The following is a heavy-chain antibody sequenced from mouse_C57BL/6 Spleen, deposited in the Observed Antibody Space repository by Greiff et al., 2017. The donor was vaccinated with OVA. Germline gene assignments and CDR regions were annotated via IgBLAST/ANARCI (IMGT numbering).Heavy chain of an antibody. Sequence: EVQLQQSGAELVRPGASVKLSCTASGFNIKDDYMHWVKQRPEQGLEWIGWIDPENGDTEYASKFKGKATITADTSANTAYLQLSSLTSADTAVYYGTSLWRTTKCYWGQGTTLTVAS. CDR1: GFNIKDDY. D-gene: IGHD1-1*02. CDR2: IDPENGDT. J-gene: IGHJ2*01. CDR3: TSLWRTTKCY. V-gene: IGHV14-4*01.